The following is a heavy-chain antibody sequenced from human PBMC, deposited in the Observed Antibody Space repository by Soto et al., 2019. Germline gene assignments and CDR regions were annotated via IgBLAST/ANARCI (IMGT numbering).Heavy chain of an antibody. J-gene: IGHJ4*02. CDR2: IQSDGSSI. D-gene: IGHD5-12*01. CDR3: AKFLHSGYDSEY. Sequence: EVHLVESGGGVVQPGGSLRLSCAASGFTFSEYWMHWVRQAPGKGLEWVSRIQSDGSSISYADSVKGRFTISRDNAKNMLYWQINSLRAEDTAVYFWAKFLHSGYDSEYWGQGTLVTVSS. V-gene: IGHV3-74*01. CDR1: GFTFSEYW.